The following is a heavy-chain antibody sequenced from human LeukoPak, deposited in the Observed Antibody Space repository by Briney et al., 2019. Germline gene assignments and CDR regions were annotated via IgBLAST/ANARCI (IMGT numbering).Heavy chain of an antibody. CDR2: IYYSGST. J-gene: IGHJ4*02. Sequence: PSETLSLTCTVSGDSVSSGSYYWSWIRQPPGKGLEWIGYIYYSGSTNYNPSLKSRVTISVDTSKNQSSLKLSSVTAADTAVYYCARVRDSSGWYGGDYWGQGTLVTVSS. CDR1: GDSVSSGSYY. V-gene: IGHV4-61*01. D-gene: IGHD6-19*01. CDR3: ARVRDSSGWYGGDY.